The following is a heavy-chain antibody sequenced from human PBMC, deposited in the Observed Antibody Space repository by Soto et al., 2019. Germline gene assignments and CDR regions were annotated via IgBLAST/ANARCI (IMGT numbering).Heavy chain of an antibody. Sequence: QGQLVQSGAEVKKPGASVKVSCKASGYTFTSYYMHWVRQAPGQGLEWMGIINPSGGSTSYGQKFQGRLTMTRESSTSTVYMELDSLRSEDTAVYYCARDSAAGTKWNKKPHNWFDPWGQGTLVTVSS. J-gene: IGHJ5*02. CDR1: GYTFTSYY. V-gene: IGHV1-46*01. D-gene: IGHD6-13*01. CDR3: ARDSAAGTKWNKKPHNWFDP. CDR2: INPSGGST.